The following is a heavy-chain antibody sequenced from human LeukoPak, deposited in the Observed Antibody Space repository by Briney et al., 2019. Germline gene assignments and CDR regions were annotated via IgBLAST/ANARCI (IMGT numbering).Heavy chain of an antibody. D-gene: IGHD1-7*01. V-gene: IGHV3-21*01. J-gene: IGHJ4*02. Sequence: GGSLRLSCAASGFTFSSYSMNWVRQAPGKGLEWVSSISSSSSYIYYADSVKGRFTISRDNARNSLYLQMNSLRDEDTAVYYCARGELELVDYWGQGTLVTVSS. CDR1: GFTFSSYS. CDR2: ISSSSSYI. CDR3: ARGELELVDY.